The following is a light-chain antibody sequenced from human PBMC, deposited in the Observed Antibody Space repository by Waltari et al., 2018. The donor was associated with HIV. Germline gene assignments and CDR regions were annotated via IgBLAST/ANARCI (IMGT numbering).Light chain of an antibody. CDR1: QSVTTK. Sequence: EVVMTQSPATLSVSPGRRATLSCRASQSVTTKLAWYQQKPGQAPRLLIYGASTRATGVPARFSGGGSGTEFTLTISSLQSEDFAVYYCQQYNNWPPWTFGQGTKVEIK. V-gene: IGKV3-15*01. J-gene: IGKJ1*01. CDR3: QQYNNWPPWT. CDR2: GAS.